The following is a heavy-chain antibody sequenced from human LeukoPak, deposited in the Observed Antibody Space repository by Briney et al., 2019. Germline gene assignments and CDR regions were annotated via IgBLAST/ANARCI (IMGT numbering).Heavy chain of an antibody. Sequence: GGSLRLSCAASGFTLSSYWMSWVRQAPGKGLEWVANIKKDGSEKYYVDSVKGRFTISRDNAKNSLYLQMNSLRAEDTAVYYCARARGFDYWGQGTLVTVSS. V-gene: IGHV3-7*01. J-gene: IGHJ4*02. CDR1: GFTLSSYW. CDR2: IKKDGSEK. D-gene: IGHD3-10*01. CDR3: ARARGFDY.